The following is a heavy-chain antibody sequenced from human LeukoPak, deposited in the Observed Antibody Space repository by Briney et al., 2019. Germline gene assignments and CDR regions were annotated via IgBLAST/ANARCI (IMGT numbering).Heavy chain of an antibody. J-gene: IGHJ4*02. CDR3: EGVATTGIY. V-gene: IGHV3-30*02. CDR1: GFAFSGYG. Sequence: GSLRLSCAASGFAFSGYGMHWVRQAPGKGLEWVAFIRYDESHKYYADSVEGRFTISRDNSRNVLYLQMNILRPEDTAVYYCEGVATTGIYWGQGTLVTVSS. CDR2: IRYDESHK. D-gene: IGHD1-1*01.